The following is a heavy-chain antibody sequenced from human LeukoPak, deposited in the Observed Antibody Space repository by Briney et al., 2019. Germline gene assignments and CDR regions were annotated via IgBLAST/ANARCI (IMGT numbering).Heavy chain of an antibody. Sequence: GASVKVSCKASGYTFTSYGISWVRQAPGQGLEWMGWISAYNGNTNYAQKLQGRVTMTTDTSIDTAYMELSRLTSDDTAVYYCARGATAQYFDPWGQGTLVTVSS. CDR3: ARGATAQYFDP. CDR2: ISAYNGNT. J-gene: IGHJ5*02. D-gene: IGHD5-12*01. V-gene: IGHV1-18*01. CDR1: GYTFTSYG.